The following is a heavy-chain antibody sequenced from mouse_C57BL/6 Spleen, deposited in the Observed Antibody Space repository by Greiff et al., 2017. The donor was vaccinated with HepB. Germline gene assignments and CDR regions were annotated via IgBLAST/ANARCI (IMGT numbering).Heavy chain of an antibody. CDR2: ILPGSGST. Sequence: QVQLQQSGAELMKPGASVKLSCKATGYTFTGYWIEWVKQRPGHGLEWIGEILPGSGSTNYNEKFKGKATFTADTSSNTAYMQLSSLTTEDSAIYYCARGEIYYYGSSSHYYAMDYWGQGTSVTVSS. CDR1: GYTFTGYW. J-gene: IGHJ4*01. CDR3: ARGEIYYYGSSSHYYAMDY. D-gene: IGHD1-1*01. V-gene: IGHV1-9*01.